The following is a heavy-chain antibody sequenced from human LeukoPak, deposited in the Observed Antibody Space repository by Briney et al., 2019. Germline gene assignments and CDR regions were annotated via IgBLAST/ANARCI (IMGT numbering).Heavy chain of an antibody. V-gene: IGHV1-8*02. Sequence: ASVKVSCKASGYTFTSYDINWVRQAPGQGLERMGWMNPNSGNTGYAQKFQGRVTMTRNTSISTAYMELSSLRSEDTAVYYCARSPYCSSTSCYLNWFDPWGQGTLVTVSS. CDR2: MNPNSGNT. CDR3: ARSPYCSSTSCYLNWFDP. CDR1: GYTFTSYD. D-gene: IGHD2-2*01. J-gene: IGHJ5*02.